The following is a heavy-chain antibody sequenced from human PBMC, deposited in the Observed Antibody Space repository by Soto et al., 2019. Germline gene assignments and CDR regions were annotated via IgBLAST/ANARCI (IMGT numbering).Heavy chain of an antibody. CDR1: GGSFSGYY. V-gene: IGHV4-34*01. Sequence: SETLSLTCAVYGGSFSGYYWSWIRQPPGKGLEWIGEINHSGSTNYNPSLKSRVTISVDTSKNQFSLKLSSVTAPDTAVYYCARARRFLITMVRGVLTNWFDPWGQGTLVTVSS. J-gene: IGHJ5*02. CDR2: INHSGST. D-gene: IGHD3-10*01. CDR3: ARARRFLITMVRGVLTNWFDP.